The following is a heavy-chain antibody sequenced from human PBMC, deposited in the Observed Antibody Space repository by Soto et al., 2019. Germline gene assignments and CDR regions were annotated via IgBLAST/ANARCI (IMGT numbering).Heavy chain of an antibody. D-gene: IGHD4-17*01. Sequence: PGGSLRLSCAASGFTFSSYGMHWVRQAPGKGLEWVAVISYDGSNKYYADSVKGRFTISRDNSKNTLYLQMNSLRAEDTAVYYCAKEDHGGNGDYWGQGTLVTVSS. CDR1: GFTFSSYG. V-gene: IGHV3-30*18. J-gene: IGHJ4*02. CDR2: ISYDGSNK. CDR3: AKEDHGGNGDY.